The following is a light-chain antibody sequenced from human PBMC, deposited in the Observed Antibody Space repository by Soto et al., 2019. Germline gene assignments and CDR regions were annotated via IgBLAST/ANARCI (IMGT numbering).Light chain of an antibody. V-gene: IGKV3-11*01. J-gene: IGKJ5*01. Sequence: EIVFTQSPGTLSLSPWERATLSCRASQSVSSYLAWYQQKPGQAPRLLISDASNRATGIPARFSGSGSGTDFTLTISTLEPEDFAVYYCQHRSEWPVSFGQGTRLEI. CDR3: QHRSEWPVS. CDR2: DAS. CDR1: QSVSSY.